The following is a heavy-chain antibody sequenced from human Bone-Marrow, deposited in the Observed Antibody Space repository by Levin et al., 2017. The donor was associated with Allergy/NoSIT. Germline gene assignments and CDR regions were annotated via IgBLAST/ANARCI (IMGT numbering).Heavy chain of an antibody. Sequence: ASVKVSCKGSGYTFNTYWIGWVRRTPGEGLEWMGIIYPADSSTKYSPSFLGHVTISADKSMSTAYVQWSSLKASDTAIYYCARMYSHGYRNYNYFYGMDVWGQGTTVTVSS. CDR2: IYPADSST. J-gene: IGHJ6*02. D-gene: IGHD5-24*01. CDR1: GYTFNTYW. V-gene: IGHV5-51*01. CDR3: ARMYSHGYRNYNYFYGMDV.